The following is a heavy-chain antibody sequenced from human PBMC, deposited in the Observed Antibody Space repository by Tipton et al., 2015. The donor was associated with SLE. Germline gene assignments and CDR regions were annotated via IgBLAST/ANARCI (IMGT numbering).Heavy chain of an antibody. CDR2: IYYTGSA. J-gene: IGHJ4*02. Sequence: TLSLTCTLSGDSISTSDYYWGWIRQSPGKGLEWIGTIYYTGSAYYNPSLRSRVTISVDTSKNQFSLTVSSVTAADTAVYYCAKGPNIVVVPAAPFDNWGQGTLVIVSS. D-gene: IGHD2-2*01. V-gene: IGHV4-39*07. CDR3: AKGPNIVVVPAAPFDN. CDR1: GDSISTSDYY.